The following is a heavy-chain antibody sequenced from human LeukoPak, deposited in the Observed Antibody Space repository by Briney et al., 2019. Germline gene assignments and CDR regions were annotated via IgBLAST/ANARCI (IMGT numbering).Heavy chain of an antibody. D-gene: IGHD3-10*02. CDR3: AELGITMIGGV. CDR1: GFTFSSYA. J-gene: IGHJ6*04. CDR2: ISSSGSTI. Sequence: PGGSLRLSCAASGFTFSSYAMHWVRQAPGKGLEWVSYISSSGSTIYYADSVKGRFTISRDNAENSLYLQMNSLRAEDTAVYYCAELGITMIGGVWGKGTTVTISS. V-gene: IGHV3-48*03.